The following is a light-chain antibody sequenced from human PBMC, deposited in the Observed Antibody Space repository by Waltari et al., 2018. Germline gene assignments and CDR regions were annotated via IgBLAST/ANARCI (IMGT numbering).Light chain of an antibody. Sequence: QSALTQPRSVSGSPGQSVTISCTGTSSDVGGYKYFSWYQHHPGKAPTLMIYDVSKRPSGVPDRFSGSKSGNTASLTISGLQAEDEADYYCCSYAGSFYVFGTGTKVTVL. CDR3: CSYAGSFYV. V-gene: IGLV2-11*01. J-gene: IGLJ1*01. CDR2: DVS. CDR1: SSDVGGYKY.